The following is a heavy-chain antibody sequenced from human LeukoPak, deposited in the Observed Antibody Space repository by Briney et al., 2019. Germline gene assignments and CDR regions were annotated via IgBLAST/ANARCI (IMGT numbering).Heavy chain of an antibody. D-gene: IGHD2-2*02. CDR3: ARRRLLYGGSYWFDP. Sequence: SVKVSCKASGGTFSSYAISWVRQAPGQGLEWMGGIIPIFGTANYAQKFQGRVTITTDESASTAYMELSSLRSEDTAVYYCARRRLLYGGSYWFDPWGQGTLVTVSS. CDR1: GGTFSSYA. V-gene: IGHV1-69*05. CDR2: IIPIFGTA. J-gene: IGHJ5*02.